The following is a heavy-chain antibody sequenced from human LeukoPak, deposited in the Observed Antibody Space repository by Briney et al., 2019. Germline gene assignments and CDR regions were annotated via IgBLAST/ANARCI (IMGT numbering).Heavy chain of an antibody. J-gene: IGHJ4*02. V-gene: IGHV3-7*01. D-gene: IGHD6-13*01. CDR2: INHNGNVN. CDR1: GFTFSSYW. CDR3: ARGRIAAAGSPFDY. Sequence: GGSLRLSCAASGFTFSSYWMNWARQAPGKGLEWVASINHNGNVNYYVDSVKGRFTISRDNAKNSLYLQMNSLRAEDTAVYYCARGRIAAAGSPFDYWGQGTLVTVSS.